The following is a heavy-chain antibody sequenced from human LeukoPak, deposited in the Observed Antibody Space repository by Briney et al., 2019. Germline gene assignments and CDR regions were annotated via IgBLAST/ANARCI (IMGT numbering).Heavy chain of an antibody. D-gene: IGHD1-26*01. V-gene: IGHV3-21*01. Sequence: GGSLRLSCAASGFTFSSYSMNWVRQAPGKGLEWVSSISSSSSYIYYADSAKGRFTISRDNAKNSLYLQMNSLRAEDTAVYYCARDPRSGSYYRGKYFDYWGQGTLVTVSS. CDR1: GFTFSSYS. CDR2: ISSSSSYI. J-gene: IGHJ4*02. CDR3: ARDPRSGSYYRGKYFDY.